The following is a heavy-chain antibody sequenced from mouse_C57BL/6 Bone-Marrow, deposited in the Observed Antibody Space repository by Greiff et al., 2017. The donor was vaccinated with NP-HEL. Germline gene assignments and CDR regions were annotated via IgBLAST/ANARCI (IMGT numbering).Heavy chain of an antibody. V-gene: IGHV5-12*01. CDR1: GFTFSDYY. J-gene: IGHJ4*01. Sequence: EVQLVESGGGLVQPGGSLKLSCAASGFTFSDYYMYWVRQTPEKRLEWVAYISNGGGSTYYPDTVKGRFTISRDNAKNTLYLQMSRLKSENTAMYYCARRVSLYAMDYWGQGTSVTVSS. CDR3: ARRVSLYAMDY. CDR2: ISNGGGST.